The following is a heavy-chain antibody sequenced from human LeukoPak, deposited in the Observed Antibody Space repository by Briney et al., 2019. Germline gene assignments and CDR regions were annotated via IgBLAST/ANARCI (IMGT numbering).Heavy chain of an antibody. D-gene: IGHD3-10*01. Sequence: GGSLRLSCAASGFTFSSYWMHWVRQAPGKGLEWVSVIYSGGSTYYADSVKGRFTISRDNSKNTLYLQMNSLRAEDTAVYYCARGLWADYWGQGTLVTVSS. J-gene: IGHJ4*02. V-gene: IGHV3-53*01. CDR3: ARGLWADY. CDR1: GFTFSSYW. CDR2: IYSGGST.